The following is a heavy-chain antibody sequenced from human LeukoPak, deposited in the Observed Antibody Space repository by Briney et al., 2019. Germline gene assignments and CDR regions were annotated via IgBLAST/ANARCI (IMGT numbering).Heavy chain of an antibody. CDR3: ARDSCLIKTCLDY. CDR1: GFIFSHFG. D-gene: IGHD3-10*01. J-gene: IGHJ4*02. Sequence: QPGGSLRLSCSTYGFIFSHFGMHWVRQAPGKGLEGVAAIQTDGGKEYFADSVKGRSTISRDKSKSTMYLQIDTVRAEDTAVYYCARDSCLIKTCLDYWGQGTLVTVSS. V-gene: IGHV3-33*01. CDR2: IQTDGGKE.